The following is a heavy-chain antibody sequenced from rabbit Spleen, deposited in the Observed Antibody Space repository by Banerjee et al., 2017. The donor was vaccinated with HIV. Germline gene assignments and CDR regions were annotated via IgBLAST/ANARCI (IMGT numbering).Heavy chain of an antibody. CDR3: ARNYVNAFDP. CDR1: GVSFSNKAV. J-gene: IGHJ2*01. D-gene: IGHD1-1*01. V-gene: IGHV1S40*01. Sequence: QSLEESGGDLVKPGASLTLTCIASGVSFSNKAVMCWVRQAPGKGLEWIACINAVTGRAVYASWAKGRFTISKTSSTTVTLQMTSLTAADTATYFCARNYVNAFDPWGPGTLVTVS. CDR2: INAVTGRA.